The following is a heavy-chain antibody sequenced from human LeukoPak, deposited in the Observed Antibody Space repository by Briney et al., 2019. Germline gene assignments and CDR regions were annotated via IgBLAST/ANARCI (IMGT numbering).Heavy chain of an antibody. Sequence: GGSLRLSCAASGFTFSSYAMHWVRQAPGKGLEGVAFISSDGSNKYYADSVKGRFTISRDNSKNTLYLQMNSLRAEDTAVYYCAKEGSIFGVVIRPYYFDYWGQGTLVTVSS. D-gene: IGHD3-3*01. V-gene: IGHV3-30*02. CDR3: AKEGSIFGVVIRPYYFDY. CDR2: ISSDGSNK. CDR1: GFTFSSYA. J-gene: IGHJ4*02.